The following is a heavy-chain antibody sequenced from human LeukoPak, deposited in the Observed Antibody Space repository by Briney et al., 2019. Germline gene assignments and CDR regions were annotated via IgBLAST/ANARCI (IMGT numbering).Heavy chain of an antibody. D-gene: IGHD3-22*01. J-gene: IGHJ4*02. V-gene: IGHV4-59*01. Sequence: SETLSLTCTVSGGSISSYYWSWIRQPPGKGLEWIGYIYYSGSTNYNPSLKSRVTISVDTSKNQFSLKLSSVTAADTAVYYCARTPSYYDSSGYYRLFDYWGQGTLVTVSS. CDR3: ARTPSYYDSSGYYRLFDY. CDR1: GGSISSYY. CDR2: IYYSGST.